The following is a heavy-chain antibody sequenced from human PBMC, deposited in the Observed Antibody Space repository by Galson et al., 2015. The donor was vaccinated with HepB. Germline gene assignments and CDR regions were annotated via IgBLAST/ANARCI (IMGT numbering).Heavy chain of an antibody. CDR3: AKKVHDRSDYHYFAN. J-gene: IGHJ4*02. Sequence: SLRLSCAASGFTFSSYSMNWVRQAPGEGLEWISIINTNGDDTRYADSVKGRFTISRDNSKNTLYLQMNNLRAEDTAVYYCAKKVHDRSDYHYFANWGQGGLVTVYS. V-gene: IGHV3-23*01. CDR2: INTNGDDT. CDR1: GFTFSSYS. D-gene: IGHD3-22*01.